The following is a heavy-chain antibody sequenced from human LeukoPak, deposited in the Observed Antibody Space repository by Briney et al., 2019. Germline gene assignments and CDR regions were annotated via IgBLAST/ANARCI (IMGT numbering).Heavy chain of an antibody. V-gene: IGHV3-74*01. J-gene: IGHJ4*02. Sequence: GGSLRRSCAASGFTFSRFWMHWVRQAPGQGLVWVSRIDTDGSNTLYADSVKGRFTTSRDNAKNTLYLQMNSLRAEDTAVYYCARDGVYYDILTGYYDYWGQGTLVTVSS. CDR3: ARDGVYYDILTGYYDY. CDR1: GFTFSRFW. CDR2: IDTDGSNT. D-gene: IGHD3-9*01.